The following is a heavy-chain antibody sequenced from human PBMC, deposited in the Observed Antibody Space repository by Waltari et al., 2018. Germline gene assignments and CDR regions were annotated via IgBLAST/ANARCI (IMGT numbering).Heavy chain of an antibody. Sequence: RQARGKGLEGVSVVSGSGGSTYYADSMKGRFTISRDNSKNTLYLLVNSLRAEDTAVYYCARYCSSSSCYIRYGMDVWGQGTTVTVSS. CDR3: ARYCSSSSCYIRYGMDV. D-gene: IGHD2-2*02. J-gene: IGHJ6*02. CDR2: VSGSGGST. V-gene: IGHV3-23*01.